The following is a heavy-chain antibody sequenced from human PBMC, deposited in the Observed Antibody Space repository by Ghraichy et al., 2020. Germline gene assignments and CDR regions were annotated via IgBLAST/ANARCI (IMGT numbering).Heavy chain of an antibody. CDR3: ARDIEGSAGKYFDL. CDR1: GYSFTTYY. CDR2: VNPNSGDA. Sequence: ASVVSCKASGYSFTTYYMHWMRQAPGQGVEWMGCVNPNSGDAAYAQKFQGGVILTMDTSITTGYMELTRLTFDDTAIYYCARDIEGSAGKYFDLWGRGTLVTVSS. D-gene: IGHD3-10*01. J-gene: IGHJ2*01. V-gene: IGHV1-2*02.